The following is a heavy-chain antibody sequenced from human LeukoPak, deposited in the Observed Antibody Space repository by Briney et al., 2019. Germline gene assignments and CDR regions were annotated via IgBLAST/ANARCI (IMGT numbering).Heavy chain of an antibody. V-gene: IGHV4-34*01. CDR3: AGAKYSSSWLRFDY. D-gene: IGHD6-13*01. CDR1: GGSFSGYY. J-gene: IGHJ4*02. Sequence: SETLSLTCAVYGGSFSGYYWSWIRQPPGKGLEWIGEINHSGSTNYNPSLKSRVTISVDRSKNQFSLKLSSVTAADTAVYYCAGAKYSSSWLRFDYWGQGTLVTVS. CDR2: INHSGST.